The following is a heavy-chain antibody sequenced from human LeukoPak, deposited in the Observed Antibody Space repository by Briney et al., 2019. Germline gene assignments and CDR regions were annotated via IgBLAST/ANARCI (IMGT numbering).Heavy chain of an antibody. CDR3: ARATGDVFSL. J-gene: IGHJ4*02. CDR2: IYYTWGT. Sequence: SETLSPTCTVSGGSISSYSWSWIRHPPLKRHEWIGHIYYTWGTNYNPSLKRRVTISVYTSRSQFSLKLRSVTAADTAVYYCARATGDVFSLWGQGTLVTVSS. CDR1: GGSISSYS. V-gene: IGHV4-59*01. D-gene: IGHD7-27*01.